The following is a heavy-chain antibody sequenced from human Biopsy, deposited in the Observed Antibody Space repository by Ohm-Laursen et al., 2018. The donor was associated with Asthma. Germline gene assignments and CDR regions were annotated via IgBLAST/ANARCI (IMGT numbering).Heavy chain of an antibody. Sequence: SLRLSCAPSGFADSRDHMFRVREAPGWGLDWVSVMYSGGTSHTAESVRGRFTISRDYSKNTLYLQMHRLRAEDTAVYYCARGDSSNWSHYYFDYWGQGTLVTVSS. CDR2: MYSGGTS. CDR1: GFADSRDH. CDR3: ARGDSSNWSHYYFDY. V-gene: IGHV3-53*01. J-gene: IGHJ4*02. D-gene: IGHD3-22*01.